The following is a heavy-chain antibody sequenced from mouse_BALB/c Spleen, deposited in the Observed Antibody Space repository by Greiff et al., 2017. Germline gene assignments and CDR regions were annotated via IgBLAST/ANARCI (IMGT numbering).Heavy chain of an antibody. D-gene: IGHD2-14*01. Sequence: DVQLQESGPGLVKPSQSLSLTCTVTGYSITSDYAWNWIRQFPGNKLEWMGYISYSGSTSYNPSLKSRISITRDTSKNQFFLQLNSVTTEDTATYYCARTKVRRGYWYFDVWGAGTTVTVSS. CDR2: ISYSGST. CDR3: ARTKVRRGYWYFDV. V-gene: IGHV3-2*02. CDR1: GYSITSDYA. J-gene: IGHJ1*01.